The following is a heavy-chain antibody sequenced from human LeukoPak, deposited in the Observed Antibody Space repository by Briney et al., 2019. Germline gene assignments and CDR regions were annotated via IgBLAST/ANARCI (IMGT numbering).Heavy chain of an antibody. J-gene: IGHJ4*02. CDR3: ARAASVATDED. CDR1: GYTFTNYN. Sequence: ASVKVSCKASGYTFTNYNINWVRQATGQGLEWMGWMNPNSGNTGYAQKFQGRDTMTRNTSISTAYMELSTLRSEDTAVYYCARAASVATDEDWGQGTLVTVSS. CDR2: MNPNSGNT. V-gene: IGHV1-8*01. D-gene: IGHD5-12*01.